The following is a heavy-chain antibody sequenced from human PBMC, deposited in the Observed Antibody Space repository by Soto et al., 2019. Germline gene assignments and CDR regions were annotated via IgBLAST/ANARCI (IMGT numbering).Heavy chain of an antibody. J-gene: IGHJ6*02. Sequence: GGSLRLSCAASGFTFSSYGMHWVRQAPGKGLEWVAVISYDGSNKYYADSVKGRFTISRDNSKNTLYLQMDSLRAEDTAVYYCAKARITIVGVAENYYYGMDVWGQGTTVTVSS. CDR2: ISYDGSNK. CDR1: GFTFSSYG. D-gene: IGHD3-3*01. V-gene: IGHV3-30*18. CDR3: AKARITIVGVAENYYYGMDV.